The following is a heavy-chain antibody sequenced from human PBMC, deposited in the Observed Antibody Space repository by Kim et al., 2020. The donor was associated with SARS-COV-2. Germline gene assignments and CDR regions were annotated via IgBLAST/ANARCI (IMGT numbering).Heavy chain of an antibody. CDR2: ISWNSGSI. D-gene: IGHD6-19*01. V-gene: IGHV3-9*01. CDR1: GFTFDDYA. CDR3: AKDAMEQWLFGWFDP. J-gene: IGHJ5*02. Sequence: GGSLRLSCAASGFTFDDYAMHWVRQAPGKGLEWVSGISWNSGSIGYADSVKGRFTISRDNAKNSLYLQMNSLRAEDTALYYCAKDAMEQWLFGWFDPWGQGTLVTVSS.